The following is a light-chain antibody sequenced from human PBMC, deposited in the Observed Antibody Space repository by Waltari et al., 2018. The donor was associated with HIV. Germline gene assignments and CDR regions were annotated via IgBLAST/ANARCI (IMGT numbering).Light chain of an antibody. J-gene: IGLJ1*01. CDR3: QVWDSGSDQV. V-gene: IGLV3-21*01. Sequence: SYVLTQPPSITVAPGKTAKITCGGNNIGNRDVHWYQQKPGQAPILGIYDDDDRPSGIPERFSGSNADNTATLTINRVEVGDEADYYCQVWDSGSDQVFGSGTTVTVL. CDR1: NIGNRD. CDR2: DDD.